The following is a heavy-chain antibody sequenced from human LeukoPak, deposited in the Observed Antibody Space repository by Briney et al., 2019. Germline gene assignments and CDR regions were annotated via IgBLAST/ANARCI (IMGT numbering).Heavy chain of an antibody. CDR1: GYTFTSYG. J-gene: IGHJ4*02. V-gene: IGHV1-18*01. D-gene: IGHD2-15*01. CDR2: ISAYNGNT. CDR3: ARVVCSGGSCYLVDY. Sequence: GASMKVSCKASGYTFTSYGISWVRQAPGQGLEWMGWISAYNGNTNYAQKLQGRVTMTTDTSTSTAYMELRSLRSDDTAVYYCARVVCSGGSCYLVDYWGQGTLVTVSS.